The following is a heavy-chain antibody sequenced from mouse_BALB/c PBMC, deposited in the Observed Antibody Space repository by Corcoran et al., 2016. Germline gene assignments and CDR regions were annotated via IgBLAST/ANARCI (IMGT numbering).Heavy chain of an antibody. CDR1: GYTFTSYV. D-gene: IGHD2-3*01. CDR3: ARNDGYYDMDY. Sequence: EVQLQQSGPELVKPGASVKMSCKASGYTFTSYVMHWVKQKPGQGHEWIGYINPYNDGTKYNEKFKGKATLTSDKSSSTAYMELSSLTSEDSAVYYCARNDGYYDMDYWGQGTSVTVSS. CDR2: INPYNDGT. V-gene: IGHV1S136*01. J-gene: IGHJ4*01.